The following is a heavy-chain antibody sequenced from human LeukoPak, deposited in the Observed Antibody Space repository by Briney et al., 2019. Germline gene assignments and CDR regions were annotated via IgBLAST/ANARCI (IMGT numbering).Heavy chain of an antibody. CDR3: ASGRGYSSAAFDY. J-gene: IGHJ4*02. Sequence: GGSLRLSCAASGFTFSSYAMSWVRQAPGKGLEWVSTMSGSGGSTYYADSVKGRFTISRDNSKNTLYLQMNSLRAEDTAVYYCASGRGYSSAAFDYWGQGTLVTVSS. CDR2: MSGSGGST. CDR1: GFTFSSYA. D-gene: IGHD6-19*01. V-gene: IGHV3-23*01.